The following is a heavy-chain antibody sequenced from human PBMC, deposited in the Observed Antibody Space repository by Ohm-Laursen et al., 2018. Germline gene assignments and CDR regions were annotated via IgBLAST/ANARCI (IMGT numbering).Heavy chain of an antibody. CDR2: IYYSGST. CDR3: ARVGYYDSSGTSNWFDP. V-gene: IGHV4-31*03. CDR1: GGSISSGGYY. D-gene: IGHD3-22*01. J-gene: IGHJ5*02. Sequence: TLSLTCTVSGGSISSGGYYWSWIRQHPGKGLEWIGYIYYSGSTYYNPSLKSRVTISVDTSKNQFSLKLSSVTAADTAVYYCARVGYYDSSGTSNWFDPWGQGTLVTVSS.